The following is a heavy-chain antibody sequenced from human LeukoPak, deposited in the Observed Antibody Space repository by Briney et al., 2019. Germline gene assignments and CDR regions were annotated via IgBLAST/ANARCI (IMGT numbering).Heavy chain of an antibody. Sequence: GGSLRLSCAASGFTFSSYSMTWVRQAPGKGLEWVSSISSSSSYIYYADSVKGRFTISRDNAKNSLYLQMNSLRAEDTAVYYCSSGSYSPGYFDLWGRGTLVTVSS. CDR1: GFTFSSYS. CDR2: ISSSSSYI. V-gene: IGHV3-21*01. J-gene: IGHJ2*01. D-gene: IGHD1-26*01. CDR3: SSGSYSPGYFDL.